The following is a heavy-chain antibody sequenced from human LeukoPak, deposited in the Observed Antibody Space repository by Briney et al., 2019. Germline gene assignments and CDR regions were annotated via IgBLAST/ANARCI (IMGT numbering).Heavy chain of an antibody. CDR1: GFTVSSNY. V-gene: IGHV3-66*01. Sequence: PGGSLRLSCAASGFTVSSNYMSWVRQAPGKGLEWVSVIYSGGSTYYADSVKGRFTISRDNSKNSLYLQMNSLRAEDSAVYYCARGRQEGGYYFDSWGQGTPVTVSS. J-gene: IGHJ4*02. CDR2: IYSGGST. D-gene: IGHD3-16*01. CDR3: ARGRQEGGYYFDS.